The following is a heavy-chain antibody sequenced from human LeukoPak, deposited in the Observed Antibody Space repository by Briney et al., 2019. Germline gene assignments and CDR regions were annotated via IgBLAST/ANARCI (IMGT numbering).Heavy chain of an antibody. CDR3: ARLFSFPLRAPFDP. V-gene: IGHV4-59*01. J-gene: IGHJ5*02. CDR1: GGSISSYY. Sequence: PSETLSLTCTVSGGSISSYYWSWIRQPPGKGLEWIGYIYYRGSTNYNPSLKSRVTISIDTSKNQFSLKLSSVTAADTAVYYCARLFSFPLRAPFDPWGQGTLVTVSS. D-gene: IGHD3-16*01. CDR2: IYYRGST.